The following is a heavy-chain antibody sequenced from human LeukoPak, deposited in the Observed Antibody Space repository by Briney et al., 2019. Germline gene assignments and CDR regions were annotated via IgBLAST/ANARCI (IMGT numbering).Heavy chain of an antibody. CDR3: ARASPSLLFFGVFIPDAFDI. CDR1: GGSFSGYY. CDR2: INHSGST. D-gene: IGHD3-3*01. J-gene: IGHJ3*02. V-gene: IGHV4-34*01. Sequence: KPSETLSLTCAVYGGSFSGYYWSWIRQPPGKGLEWIGEINHSGSTNYNPSLKSRVTISVDTSKNQFSLKLSSVTAADTAVYYCARASPSLLFFGVFIPDAFDIWGKGTMVTVSS.